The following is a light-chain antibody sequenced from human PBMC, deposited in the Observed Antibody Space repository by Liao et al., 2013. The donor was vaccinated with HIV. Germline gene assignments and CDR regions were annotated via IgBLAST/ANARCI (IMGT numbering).Light chain of an antibody. CDR2: YDS. Sequence: SYVLTQPPSVSVAPGKTATITCGGNSIGTRRVHWYHQKPGQAPVLVISYDSDRPSGIPERFSGSNSGNTATLIISRVEAGDEADYYCQVWDRSSDHWVFGGGTKLTVL. V-gene: IGLV3-21*04. CDR1: SIGTRR. CDR3: QVWDRSSDHWV. J-gene: IGLJ3*02.